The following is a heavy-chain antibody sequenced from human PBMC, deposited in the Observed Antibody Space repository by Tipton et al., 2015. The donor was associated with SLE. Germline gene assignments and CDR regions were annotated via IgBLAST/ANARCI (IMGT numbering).Heavy chain of an antibody. J-gene: IGHJ4*02. V-gene: IGHV4-61*09. CDR2: IYASGST. CDR3: ARASNGYGFFDY. Sequence: TLSLTCTVSGGSISSGSYPWSWIRKPAGKGLEWIGYIYASGSTHYNPSLKSRVTMSVDTSKNHFSLKLSSVTAADTAVYYCARASNGYGFFDYWGQGILVTVSS. CDR1: GGSISSGSYP. D-gene: IGHD5-12*01.